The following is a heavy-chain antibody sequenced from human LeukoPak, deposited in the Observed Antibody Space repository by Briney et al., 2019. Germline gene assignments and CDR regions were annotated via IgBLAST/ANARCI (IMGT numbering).Heavy chain of an antibody. Sequence: PGGSLRLSCAASGFTFSLYEIHWVRHIPGIGLEWVSAIGVAGDTFYSASVKGRLTISRENARNSLYLEMNNLRAGDTAVYYCVRESAGMGVKAYDIWGQGIMVTVSS. D-gene: IGHD1-26*01. CDR1: GFTFSLYE. CDR2: IGVAGDT. V-gene: IGHV3-13*01. CDR3: VRESAGMGVKAYDI. J-gene: IGHJ3*02.